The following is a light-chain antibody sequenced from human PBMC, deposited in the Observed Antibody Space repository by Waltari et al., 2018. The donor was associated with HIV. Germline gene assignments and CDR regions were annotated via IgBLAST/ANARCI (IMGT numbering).Light chain of an antibody. CDR2: DAS. V-gene: IGKV3-15*01. CDR1: QSVSSN. CDR3: QQYNNWPPGYT. Sequence: EIVMTQSPATLFMSPGERATFFCRASQSVSSNLAWSQQKFGQAPRLLIYDASTRATGIPARFSGSGSGTEFTLTISSLQSEDFAVYYCQQYNNWPPGYTFGQGTKLEIK. J-gene: IGKJ2*01.